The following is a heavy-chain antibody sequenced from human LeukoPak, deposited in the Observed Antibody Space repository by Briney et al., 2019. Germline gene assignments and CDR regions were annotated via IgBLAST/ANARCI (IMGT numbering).Heavy chain of an antibody. CDR1: GGSFSGYY. J-gene: IGHJ6*02. CDR3: ARTRVVNNYYYYGMDV. Sequence: PSETLSLTCAVYGGSFSGYYWSWIRRPPGKGLEWIGEINHSGSTNYNPSLESRVTISVDTSKNQFSLKLSSVTAADAAVYYCARTRVVNNYYYYGMDVWGQGTTVTVSS. CDR2: INHSGST. V-gene: IGHV4-34*01. D-gene: IGHD3-3*01.